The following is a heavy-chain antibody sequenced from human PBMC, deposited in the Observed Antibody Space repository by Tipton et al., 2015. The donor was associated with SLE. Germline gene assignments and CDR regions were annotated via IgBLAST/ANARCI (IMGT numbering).Heavy chain of an antibody. CDR1: GGSFSGYY. Sequence: GLVKPSETLSLTCAVYGGSFSGYYWSWIRQPPGKGLEWIGEINHSGSTNYNPSLKSRVTISVDTSKNQFSLKLSSVTAADTAVYYCARGITVRFLEWLPDYWGQGTLVTVSS. CDR2: INHSGST. V-gene: IGHV4-34*01. CDR3: ARGITVRFLEWLPDY. J-gene: IGHJ4*02. D-gene: IGHD3-3*01.